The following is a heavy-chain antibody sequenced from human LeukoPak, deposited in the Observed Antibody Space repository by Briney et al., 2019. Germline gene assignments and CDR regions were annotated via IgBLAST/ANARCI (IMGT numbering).Heavy chain of an antibody. D-gene: IGHD4-17*01. Sequence: SETLSLTCTVSGDSITSHSWSWIRQPPGKGLEWIGRVYSSGYTESNLSPKSRVTMSIDTSRNNPSFSLNLTLVTTADTAFYYCGKTDSVKSEGLLPRPGPLGRGTLVTVSS. CDR3: GKTDSVKSEGLLPRPGP. CDR1: GDSITSHS. V-gene: IGHV4-4*07. CDR2: VYSSGYT. J-gene: IGHJ5*02.